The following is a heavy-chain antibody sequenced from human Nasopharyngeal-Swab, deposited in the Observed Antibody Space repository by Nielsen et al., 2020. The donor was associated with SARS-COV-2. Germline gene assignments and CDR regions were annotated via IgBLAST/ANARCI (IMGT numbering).Heavy chain of an antibody. D-gene: IGHD3-10*01. CDR1: GDSVSRNNAA. V-gene: IGHV6-1*01. CDR2: TYYRSQWHS. Sequence: SQTLSLTCSISGDSVSRNNAAWNWIRQSPSRGLEWLGRTYYRSQWHSDYAVSVKSRITINPDTAKNQFSLQLNSVTPEDTAVYYCATGGGSKTFYSPPEYWGQGTPVTVSS. CDR3: ATGGGSKTFYSPPEY. J-gene: IGHJ4*02.